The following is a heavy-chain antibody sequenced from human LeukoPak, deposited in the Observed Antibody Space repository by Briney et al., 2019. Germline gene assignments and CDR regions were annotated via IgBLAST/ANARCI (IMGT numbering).Heavy chain of an antibody. CDR3: AREVDRAFGY. CDR2: INQETSET. V-gene: IGHV3-7*01. CDR1: GFSFSSYW. D-gene: IGHD2-15*01. Sequence: GGSLRLSCAASGFSFSSYWMSWVRQAPGKGPEWVANINQETSETYYVDSVRGRFTISRDNAERSLHLQMNSLRVDDTAVYDCAREVDRAFGYWGQGTLVTVSS. J-gene: IGHJ4*02.